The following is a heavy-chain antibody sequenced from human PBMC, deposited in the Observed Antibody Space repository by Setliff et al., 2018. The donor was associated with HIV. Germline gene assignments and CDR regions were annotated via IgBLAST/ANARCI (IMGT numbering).Heavy chain of an antibody. CDR3: ARDRGDLYLAYYLYYGMDV. Sequence: ASVKVSCKASGYTFTSYAMHWVRQAPGQRLEWMGWINAGNGNTNYAQKFQGRVTMTTDRSTSIVYMELSSLRSEDTAVYYCARDRGDLYLAYYLYYGMDVWGQGTTVTVSS. J-gene: IGHJ6*02. D-gene: IGHD2-8*01. CDR1: GYTFTSYA. V-gene: IGHV1-3*01. CDR2: INAGNGNT.